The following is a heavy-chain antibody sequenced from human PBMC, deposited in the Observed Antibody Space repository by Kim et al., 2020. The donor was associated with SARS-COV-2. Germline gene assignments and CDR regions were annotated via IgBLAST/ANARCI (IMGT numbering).Heavy chain of an antibody. J-gene: IGHJ2*01. V-gene: IGHV3-23*01. D-gene: IGHD1-26*01. CDR3: AKDTSPGSFDL. CDR2: T. Sequence: TYCADSVKGRFTISRDNSKNTLYVQMNSLRAEDTAAYYCAKDTSPGSFDLWGRGTLVTVSS.